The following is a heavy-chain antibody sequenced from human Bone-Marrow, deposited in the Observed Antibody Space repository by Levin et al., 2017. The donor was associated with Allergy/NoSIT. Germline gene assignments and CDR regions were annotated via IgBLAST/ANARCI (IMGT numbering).Heavy chain of an antibody. D-gene: IGHD3-3*01. Sequence: GGSLRLSCGVSGVNFNEVWMSWVRQAPGKGLEWVGLIRGKTADGPTDYAAPVKGRFSISRDDSKTTLYLQMNGLKTEDTAVYYCVTFNTKDAFDFWGQGTMVTVSS. CDR1: GVNFNEVW. CDR3: VTFNTKDAFDF. V-gene: IGHV3-15*01. J-gene: IGHJ3*01. CDR2: IRGKTADGPT.